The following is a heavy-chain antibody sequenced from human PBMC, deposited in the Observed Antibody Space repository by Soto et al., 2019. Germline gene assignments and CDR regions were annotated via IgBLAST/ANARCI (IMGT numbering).Heavy chain of an antibody. CDR1: GFTFSRYA. CDR2: ISRDGKNK. CDR3: ARSRNSAAANSFDF. V-gene: IGHV3-30*04. D-gene: IGHD3-10*01. J-gene: IGHJ4*02. Sequence: GGSLRLSCAVSGFTFSRYAIHWVRQAPGKGLEWVAVISRDGKNKYYVDSVKGRFTISRDDSQNTLYLQMNRLRRKDTAVYYCARSRNSAAANSFDFWGQGTLLSGSS.